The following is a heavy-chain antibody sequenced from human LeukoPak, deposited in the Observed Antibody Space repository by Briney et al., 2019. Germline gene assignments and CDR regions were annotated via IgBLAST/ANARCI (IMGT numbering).Heavy chain of an antibody. Sequence: SETLSLTCAVSGGSISSGGYSWSWIRQPPGKGLEWIGYIYHSGSTYYNPSLKSRVTISVDRSKNQFSLKLSSVTAADTAVYYWAGGGGGGGATTVMTFDYWGQGTLVTVSS. V-gene: IGHV4-30-2*01. D-gene: IGHD4-17*01. CDR1: GGSISSGGYS. CDR3: AGGGGGGGATTVMTFDY. J-gene: IGHJ4*02. CDR2: IYHSGST.